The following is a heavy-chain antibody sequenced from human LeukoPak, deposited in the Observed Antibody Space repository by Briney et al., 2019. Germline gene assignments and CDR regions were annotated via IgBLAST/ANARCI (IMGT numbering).Heavy chain of an antibody. CDR3: ARDMDYYGSGSYPD. J-gene: IGHJ4*02. V-gene: IGHV3-30*04. D-gene: IGHD3-10*01. Sequence: GGSLRLSCAASGFTFSTYAIHWVRQAPGKGLEWVAVISFDGVNTFYADSVKGRFTISRDNAKNTLYLQMNSLRAEDTAVYYCARDMDYYGSGSYPDWGQGTLVTVSS. CDR1: GFTFSTYA. CDR2: ISFDGVNT.